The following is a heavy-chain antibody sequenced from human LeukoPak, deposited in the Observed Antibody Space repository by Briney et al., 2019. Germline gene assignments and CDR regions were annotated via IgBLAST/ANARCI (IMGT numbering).Heavy chain of an antibody. CDR2: ISAYNGNT. J-gene: IGHJ6*04. V-gene: IGHV1-18*01. D-gene: IGHD5-12*01. CDR3: ARGTSGYSGYDLLDV. Sequence: ASVKVSCKASGYTFTSYGISWVRQAPGQGLEWMGWISAYNGNTNYAQKLQGRVTMTTDTSTSTAYMELRSLRSEDTAVYYCARGTSGYSGYDLLDVWGKGTTVTVSS. CDR1: GYTFTSYG.